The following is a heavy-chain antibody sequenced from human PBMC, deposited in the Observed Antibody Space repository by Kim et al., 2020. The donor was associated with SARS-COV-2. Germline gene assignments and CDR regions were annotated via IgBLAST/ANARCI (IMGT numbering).Heavy chain of an antibody. V-gene: IGHV3-23*01. Sequence: VKGRFTLSRDNSRNTVFLQMNSLRAEDTAVYYCATQYGSGSYYKSDFDYWGQGILVTVSS. J-gene: IGHJ4*02. D-gene: IGHD3-10*01. CDR3: ATQYGSGSYYKSDFDY.